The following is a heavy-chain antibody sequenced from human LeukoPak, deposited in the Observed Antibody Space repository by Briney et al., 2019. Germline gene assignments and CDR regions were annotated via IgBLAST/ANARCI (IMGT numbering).Heavy chain of an antibody. CDR3: ARRRTYYYDSSGYYGSAGWFDP. J-gene: IGHJ5*02. CDR1: GFTFSSYW. Sequence: GGSLRLSYAASGFTFSSYWMSWVRQAPGKGLEWVANIKQDGSEKYYVDSVKGRFTISRDNAKSSLYLQMNSLRAEDTAVYYCARRRTYYYDSSGYYGSAGWFDPWGQGTLVTVSS. CDR2: IKQDGSEK. D-gene: IGHD3-22*01. V-gene: IGHV3-7*01.